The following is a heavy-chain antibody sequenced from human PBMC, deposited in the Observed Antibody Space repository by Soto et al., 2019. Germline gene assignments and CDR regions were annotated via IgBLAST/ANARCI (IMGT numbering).Heavy chain of an antibody. CDR1: GFTFSSYG. J-gene: IGHJ4*02. V-gene: IGHV3-30*03. D-gene: IGHD1-7*01. CDR2: ISYDGSNK. Sequence: VQLLESGGGLVQPGGSLRLSCAASGFTFSSYGMHWVRQAPGKGLEWVAVISYDGSNKYYADSVKGRFTISRDNSKNTLYLQMNSLRAEDTAVYYCAPTSPRSTGTLDYWGQGTLVTVSS. CDR3: APTSPRSTGTLDY.